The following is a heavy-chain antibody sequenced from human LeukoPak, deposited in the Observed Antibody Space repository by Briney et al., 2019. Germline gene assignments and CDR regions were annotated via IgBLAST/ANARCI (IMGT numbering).Heavy chain of an antibody. D-gene: IGHD3-16*01. V-gene: IGHV5-51*01. CDR3: ARRGGNWFDP. J-gene: IGHJ5*02. CDR2: IYPADSGT. Sequence: GESLETSFQGSGYRFTSYWIGRVRQMPGKGLEWMGIIYPADSGTRYRPSFQGQVTISADKSITTAYLQWSSLKASDTAIYYCARRGGNWFDPWGQGTLVSVSS. CDR1: GYRFTSYW.